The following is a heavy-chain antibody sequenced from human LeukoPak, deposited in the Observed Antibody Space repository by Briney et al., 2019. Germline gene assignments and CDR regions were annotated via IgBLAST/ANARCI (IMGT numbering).Heavy chain of an antibody. CDR3: ARHRSSGRPWFDP. J-gene: IGHJ5*02. CDR1: GGSISSYY. Sequence: SETLSLTCTVSGGSISSYYWSWIRQPPGKGLEWIGYIYYSGSTNYNPSLKSRVTISVDTSKNQFSLKLSSVTAADTAVYYCARHRSSGRPWFDPWGQGTLVTVSS. CDR2: IYYSGST. D-gene: IGHD6-19*01. V-gene: IGHV4-59*08.